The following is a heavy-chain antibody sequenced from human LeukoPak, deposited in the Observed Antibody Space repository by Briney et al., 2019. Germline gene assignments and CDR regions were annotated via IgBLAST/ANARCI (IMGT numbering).Heavy chain of an antibody. D-gene: IGHD5-18*01. Sequence: GGSLRLSCAASGFAFSNFSMDWVRQATGKGLEWVSSISTTDTEKYIYYVDSVKGRFTISRDDAKSSLFLDMNSLRAEDTAVYYCAREGSSNGFYCFDFWGQGPLVTVSS. V-gene: IGHV3-21*01. CDR3: AREGSSNGFYCFDF. CDR1: GFAFSNFS. J-gene: IGHJ4*02. CDR2: ISTTDTEKYI.